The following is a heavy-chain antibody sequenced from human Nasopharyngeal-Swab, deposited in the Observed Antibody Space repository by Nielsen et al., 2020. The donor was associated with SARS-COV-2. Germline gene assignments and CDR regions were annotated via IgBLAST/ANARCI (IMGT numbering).Heavy chain of an antibody. CDR1: GFTFSNAW. Sequence: GGSLRLSCAASGFTFSNAWMSWVRQAPGKGLEWVGRIKSKTDGGTTDYAAPVKGRFTISRDDSKNTLYLQMNSLKTEDTAVYYCTTDPQQWLVEYYHYMDVWGKGTTVTVSS. CDR2: IKSKTDGGTT. V-gene: IGHV3-15*01. D-gene: IGHD6-19*01. CDR3: TTDPQQWLVEYYHYMDV. J-gene: IGHJ6*03.